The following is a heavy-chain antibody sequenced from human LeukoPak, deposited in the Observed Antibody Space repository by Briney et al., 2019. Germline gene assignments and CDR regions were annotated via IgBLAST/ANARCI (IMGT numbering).Heavy chain of an antibody. Sequence: KSSETLSLTCTVSGGSIGYNYWNWIRQSPERGLEWIGYISSSGSIDYTPSLRSRVTMSLDTSKNHLSLSLRSVSAADTAIYYCAGYDHTNYLAYWGQGILVTVSS. J-gene: IGHJ4*02. CDR3: AGYDHTNYLAY. V-gene: IGHV4-59*13. CDR1: GGSIGYNY. D-gene: IGHD1-14*01. CDR2: ISSSGSI.